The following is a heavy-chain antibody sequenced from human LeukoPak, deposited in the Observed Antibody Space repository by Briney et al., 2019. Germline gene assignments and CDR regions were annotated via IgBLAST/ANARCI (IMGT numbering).Heavy chain of an antibody. V-gene: IGHV3-23*01. Sequence: GGSLRLSCAASGFTFSSYAMIWVRQAPGKGLEWVSAISSSGGANTYYADSVKGRFTISRDNSKNTLYLQINGLRAEDTAVYYCAKLTGTADSWGQGTLVTVSS. J-gene: IGHJ4*02. D-gene: IGHD1-7*01. CDR2: ISSSGGANT. CDR1: GFTFSSYA. CDR3: AKLTGTADS.